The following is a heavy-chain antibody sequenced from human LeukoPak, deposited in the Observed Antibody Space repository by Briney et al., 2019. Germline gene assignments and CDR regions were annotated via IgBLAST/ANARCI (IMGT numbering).Heavy chain of an antibody. V-gene: IGHV3-23*01. D-gene: IGHD1-26*01. CDR2: ISGSGGST. J-gene: IGHJ4*02. Sequence: GGSLRLSCAASGFTFSSYAMSWVRQAPGKGLEWVSAISGSGGSTYYADSVKGWFTISRDNSKNTLYLQMNSLRAEDTAVYYCANGLWELRSVDYWGQGTLVTVSS. CDR3: ANGLWELRSVDY. CDR1: GFTFSSYA.